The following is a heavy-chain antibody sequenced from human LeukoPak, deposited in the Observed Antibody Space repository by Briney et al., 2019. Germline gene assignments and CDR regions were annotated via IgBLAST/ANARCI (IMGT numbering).Heavy chain of an antibody. D-gene: IGHD2-15*01. J-gene: IGHJ3*02. CDR2: IYYSGST. Sequence: PSETLSLTCTVSGGSISSYYWGWVRQPPGKGLEWIGYIYYSGSTNYNPSLKSRVTISVDTSKNQFSLKLSSVTAADTAVYYCARGGIVSPSALDIWGQGTMVTVSS. V-gene: IGHV4-59*01. CDR3: ARGGIVSPSALDI. CDR1: GGSISSYY.